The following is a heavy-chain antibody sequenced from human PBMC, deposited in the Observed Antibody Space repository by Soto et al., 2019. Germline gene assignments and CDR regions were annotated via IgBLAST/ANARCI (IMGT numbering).Heavy chain of an antibody. D-gene: IGHD3-3*01. CDR3: ARAYYDFWSGYYLFGY. CDR1: GYTFTSYY. J-gene: IGHJ4*02. CDR2: INPSGGST. V-gene: IGHV1-46*01. Sequence: ASVKVSCTASGYTFTSYYMHWVLQAPVQVLEWMGIINPSGGSTSYAQKFQGRVTMTRDTSTSTVYMELSSLRSEDTAVYYCARAYYDFWSGYYLFGYWGQGTLVTVSS.